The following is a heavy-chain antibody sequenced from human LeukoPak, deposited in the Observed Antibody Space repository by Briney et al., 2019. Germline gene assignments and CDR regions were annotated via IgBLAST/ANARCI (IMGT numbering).Heavy chain of an antibody. V-gene: IGHV3-23*01. J-gene: IGHJ4*02. Sequence: GGSLRLSCAASGFTFTSYAMSCVRQAPGKGLEWVSTISGSGGTTYYADSVKGRFTISRDNSKNTLYLQMNSLRAEDTAVYYCAKDRDRCGDHAVFSLWGQGTLVTVSS. CDR2: ISGSGGTT. D-gene: IGHD2-21*02. CDR1: GFTFTSYA. CDR3: AKDRDRCGDHAVFSL.